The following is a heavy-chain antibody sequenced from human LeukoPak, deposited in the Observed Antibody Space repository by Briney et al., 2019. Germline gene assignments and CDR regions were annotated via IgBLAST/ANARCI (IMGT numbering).Heavy chain of an antibody. CDR3: ARESRDGYSQFDY. CDR1: GFTLSSYE. CDR2: ISSGGSTI. D-gene: IGHD5-24*01. J-gene: IGHJ4*02. V-gene: IGHV3-48*03. Sequence: PGGSLRLSCAASGFTLSSYEMNWAGQPAGKGRGWVSYISSGGSTIYYADSVKGRFTISRDNARNSLYLQMNSLRAEDTAVYYCARESRDGYSQFDYWGQGTLVTVSS.